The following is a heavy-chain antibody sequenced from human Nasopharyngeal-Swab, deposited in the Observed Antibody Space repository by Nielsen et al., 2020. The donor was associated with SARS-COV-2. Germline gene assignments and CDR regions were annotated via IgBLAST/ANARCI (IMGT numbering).Heavy chain of an antibody. CDR3: AREEYYYDSSGNYYRAFDN. CDR1: GAFISGHH. D-gene: IGHD3-22*01. V-gene: IGHV4-59*11. Sequence: SETLSLTCTVSGAFISGHHWSWIRQPPGKGPEWIGYVSYSGITNYNPSLNSRVTISADSSKNQFSLELGSVTAADTAVYYCAREEYYYDSSGNYYRAFDNWGQGTLVSVSS. J-gene: IGHJ4*02. CDR2: VSYSGIT.